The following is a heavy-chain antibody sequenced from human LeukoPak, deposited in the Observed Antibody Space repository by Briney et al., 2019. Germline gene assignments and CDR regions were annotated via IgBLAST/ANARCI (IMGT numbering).Heavy chain of an antibody. CDR1: GESMIGHY. J-gene: IGHJ5*02. CDR2: IHHSGGT. D-gene: IGHD3-10*01. CDR3: ARATASGSGRAYDR. Sequence: PSETLSLTCAVYGESMIGHYWTWIRQPPGKRLEWIGEIHHSGGTNSNPSLKNRLTMSIDMSKNQFSLKLKSVTAADTAVYYCARATASGSGRAYDRWAQGNLVPVSS. V-gene: IGHV4-34*01.